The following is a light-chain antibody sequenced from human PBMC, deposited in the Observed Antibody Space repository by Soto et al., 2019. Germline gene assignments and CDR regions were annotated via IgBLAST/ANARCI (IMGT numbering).Light chain of an antibody. CDR2: GSS. V-gene: IGKV3-11*01. J-gene: IGKJ5*01. CDR3: QQRSYWLT. CDR1: QSLTSAY. Sequence: EIVLTQSPNTLSLSPGERATLYCRASQSLTSAYLVWYQQKPGLAPRLLIYGSSNRATGIPARFSGSGSGTDFTLTISSLEPEDFAVYYCQQRSYWLTFGGGTRLEI.